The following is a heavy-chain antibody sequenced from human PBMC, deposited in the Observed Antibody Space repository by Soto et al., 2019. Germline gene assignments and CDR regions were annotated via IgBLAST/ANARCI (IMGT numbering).Heavy chain of an antibody. CDR2: ISFDGSSE. CDR3: ARSVRGVVNTGIDY. Sequence: GGSLRLSGVVSGFTFRTYAMYWVRQAPGKGLEWVALISFDGSSEYYADSVKGRFTISRDNSKDTLYLQMNSLRAEDTAVFYCARSVRGVVNTGIDYWGQGTLVTVSS. D-gene: IGHD3-10*01. V-gene: IGHV3-30*04. CDR1: GFTFRTYA. J-gene: IGHJ4*02.